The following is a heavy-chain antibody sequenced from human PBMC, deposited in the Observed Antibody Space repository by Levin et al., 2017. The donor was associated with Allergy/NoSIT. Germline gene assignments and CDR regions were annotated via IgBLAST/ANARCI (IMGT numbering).Heavy chain of an antibody. D-gene: IGHD4-11*01. CDR1: SGSINSNFY. Sequence: PSETLSLTCTVSSGSINSNFYWGWLRQPPGKGLEWIAGVSYSSSTYYNPSFKGRVTISVDTSKNQFSLKLTFLTAADTAIYYCAGLLYRHNYYYYYYMDVWGRGTAVTVSS. V-gene: IGHV4-39*01. CDR3: AGLLYRHNYYYYYYMDV. CDR2: VSYSSST. J-gene: IGHJ6*03.